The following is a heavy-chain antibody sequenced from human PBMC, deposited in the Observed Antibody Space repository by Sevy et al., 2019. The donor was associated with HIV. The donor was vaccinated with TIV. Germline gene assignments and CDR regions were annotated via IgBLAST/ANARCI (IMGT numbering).Heavy chain of an antibody. V-gene: IGHV1-18*01. CDR2: NSAYNGKT. Sequence: ASVKVACKASVYTFTSYGISWVRQAPGQGLEWMGWNSAYNGKTNDAQELQGRVTMTTDTSTSTAYKELRSLGSDDTAVYYCERSLYYDFWSGYWLQHWGQGTLVTVSS. CDR1: VYTFTSYG. D-gene: IGHD3-3*01. CDR3: ERSLYYDFWSGYWLQH. J-gene: IGHJ1*01.